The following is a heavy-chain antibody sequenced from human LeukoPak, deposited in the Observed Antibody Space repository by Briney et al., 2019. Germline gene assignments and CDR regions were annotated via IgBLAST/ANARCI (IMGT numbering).Heavy chain of an antibody. CDR2: INPNSGGT. V-gene: IGHV1-2*02. CDR3: ARDLGYCSGGSCYSVVY. J-gene: IGHJ4*02. Sequence: GASVKVSCKASGYTFTDYYMHWVRQAPGQGLEWMGWINPNSGGTNYAQKFQGRVTMTRDTSISTAYMELSRLRSDDTAVYYCARDLGYCSGGSCYSVVYWGQGTLVTVSS. D-gene: IGHD2-15*01. CDR1: GYTFTDYY.